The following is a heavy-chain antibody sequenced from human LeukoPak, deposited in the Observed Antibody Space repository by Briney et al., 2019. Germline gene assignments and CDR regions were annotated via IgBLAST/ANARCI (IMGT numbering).Heavy chain of an antibody. CDR3: ARGDWFLDY. V-gene: IGHV3-11*04. D-gene: IGHD3-3*01. CDR2: ISRGDGPM. J-gene: IGHJ4*02. Sequence: PGGSLRLSCATSGFTFSNYYMSWIRQAPGKGLEWVSYISRGDGPMYYADSVEGRFTISRDNAKNSLYLQMNSLRAEDTAVYYCARGDWFLDYWGQGTLVTVSS. CDR1: GFTFSNYY.